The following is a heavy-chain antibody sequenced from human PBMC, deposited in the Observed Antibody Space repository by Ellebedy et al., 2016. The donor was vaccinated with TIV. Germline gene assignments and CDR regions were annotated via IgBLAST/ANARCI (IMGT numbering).Heavy chain of an antibody. CDR1: GGSVSSGSYY. D-gene: IGHD3-10*01. CDR2: IYYSGST. CDR3: ARDRGYGSGSYYFDY. V-gene: IGHV4-61*01. Sequence: SETLSLTXTVSGGSVSSGSYYWSWIRQPPGKGLEWIGYIYYSGSTNYNPSLKSRVTISVDTSKNQFSLKLSSVTAADTAVYFCARDRGYGSGSYYFDYWGQGTLVTVSS. J-gene: IGHJ4*02.